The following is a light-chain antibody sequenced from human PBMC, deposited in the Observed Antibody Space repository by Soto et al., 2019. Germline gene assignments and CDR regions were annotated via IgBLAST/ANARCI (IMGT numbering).Light chain of an antibody. CDR1: QSVDNY. J-gene: IGKJ3*01. CDR2: AAS. Sequence: DIHMTQSPSSLSASVGDTVTLTCRASQSVDNYLSWYQQKPGKAPGLLSYAASTLQRGVPSRYSAGGSGTDFTLTLSSLQPEDFETYYCQQDWRLPRPCGTGTKVDLK. V-gene: IGKV1-39*01. CDR3: QQDWRLPRP.